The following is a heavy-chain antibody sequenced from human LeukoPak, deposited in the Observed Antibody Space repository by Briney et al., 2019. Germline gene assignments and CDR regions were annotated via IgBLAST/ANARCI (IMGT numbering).Heavy chain of an antibody. J-gene: IGHJ4*02. D-gene: IGHD5-12*01. CDR1: GFTFNTSA. V-gene: IGHV3-23*01. CDR3: ARGDIVAGHFDY. CDR2: ISGSGRST. Sequence: GGSLRLSCAASGFTFNTSAMTWVRQAPGKGLDWVSAISGSGRSTYYADSVKGRFTISRDNAKNSLYLQMNSLRAEDTALYYCARGDIVAGHFDYWGQGALVTVSS.